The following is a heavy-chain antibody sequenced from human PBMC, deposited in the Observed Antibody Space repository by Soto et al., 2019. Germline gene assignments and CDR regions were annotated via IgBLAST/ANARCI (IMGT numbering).Heavy chain of an antibody. D-gene: IGHD6-19*01. J-gene: IGHJ5*02. Sequence: ASVKVSCKASGYTFTGYYMHWVRQAPGQGLEWMGWINPNSGGTNYAQKLQGRVTMTRDTSISTAYMELSRLRSDDTAVYYCATEYSSGWYPYNWFDPWGQGTLVTVSS. CDR1: GYTFTGYY. CDR2: INPNSGGT. V-gene: IGHV1-2*02. CDR3: ATEYSSGWYPYNWFDP.